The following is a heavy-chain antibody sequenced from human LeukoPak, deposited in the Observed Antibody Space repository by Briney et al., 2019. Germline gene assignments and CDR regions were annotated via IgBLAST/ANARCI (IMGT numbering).Heavy chain of an antibody. CDR3: AKDWGVEGDSKRGFDY. J-gene: IGHJ4*02. Sequence: GGSLRLSCAASGFTFSSYAMNWVRQVPGKGLEWVPVLSGSGGNTFYVDSVKGRFTISRDNSKNTLYLQMNSLRAEDTAVYYCAKDWGVEGDSKRGFDYWGQGTLVTVSS. V-gene: IGHV3-23*01. CDR2: LSGSGGNT. D-gene: IGHD4-11*01. CDR1: GFTFSSYA.